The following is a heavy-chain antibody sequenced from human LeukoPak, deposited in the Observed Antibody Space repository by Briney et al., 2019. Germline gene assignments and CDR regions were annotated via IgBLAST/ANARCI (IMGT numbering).Heavy chain of an antibody. CDR2: IYYSGST. Sequence: PSETLSLTCTVSGGSISSSSYYWGCIRQPPGKGLECIGSIYYSGSTNYNPSLKSRVTISVDTSKNQFSLKLSSVTAADTAVYHCARVSKGGQLPADYYYYMDVWGKGTTVTVSS. CDR3: ARVSKGGQLPADYYYYMDV. J-gene: IGHJ6*03. CDR1: GGSISSSSYY. V-gene: IGHV4-39*07. D-gene: IGHD1-26*01.